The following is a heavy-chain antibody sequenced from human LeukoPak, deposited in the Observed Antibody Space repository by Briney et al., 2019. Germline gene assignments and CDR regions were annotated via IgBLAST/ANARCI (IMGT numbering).Heavy chain of an antibody. CDR3: ARDVYYDSSGYRPNLDN. CDR2: ISSSSSTI. Sequence: GGSLRLSCAASGFTFSTYTMNWVRQAPGKGLEWVSFISSSSSTIYYADSVKGRFTISRDNAKNSLYLLMNSLRAEDTAVYYCARDVYYDSSGYRPNLDNWGQGTLVTVSS. D-gene: IGHD3-22*01. J-gene: IGHJ4*02. V-gene: IGHV3-48*01. CDR1: GFTFSTYT.